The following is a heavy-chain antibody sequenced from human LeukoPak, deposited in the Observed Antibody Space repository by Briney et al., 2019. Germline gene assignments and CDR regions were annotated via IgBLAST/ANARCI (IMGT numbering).Heavy chain of an antibody. CDR2: VYYSGTT. V-gene: IGHV4-59*12. J-gene: IGHJ4*02. CDR1: GGSISTYY. D-gene: IGHD3-9*01. CDR3: ASARENYDVLTGYYKGGSFDY. Sequence: SETLSLTCTVSGGSISTYYWSWIRQPPGKGLEWIGYVYYSGTTNYKYKSSLKSRVTISVDTSKNQFSLRLRSVIAADTAVYYCASARENYDVLTGYYKGGSFDYWGQGTLVTVSS.